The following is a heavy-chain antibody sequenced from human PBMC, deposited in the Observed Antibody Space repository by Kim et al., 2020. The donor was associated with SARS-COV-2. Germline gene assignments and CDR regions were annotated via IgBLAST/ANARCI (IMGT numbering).Heavy chain of an antibody. Sequence: GGSLRLSCAASGFTFSSYGMHWVRQAPGKGLEWVAVISYDGSNKYYADSVKGRFTISRDNSKNTLYLQMNSLRAEDTAVYYCALPRSWYVLDYWGQGTLVTVSS. D-gene: IGHD6-13*01. CDR2: ISYDGSNK. J-gene: IGHJ4*02. CDR3: ALPRSWYVLDY. V-gene: IGHV3-33*05. CDR1: GFTFSSYG.